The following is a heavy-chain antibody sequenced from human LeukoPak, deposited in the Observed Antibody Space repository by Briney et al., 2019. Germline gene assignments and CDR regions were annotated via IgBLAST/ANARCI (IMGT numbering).Heavy chain of an antibody. V-gene: IGHV3-7*01. J-gene: IGHJ4*02. D-gene: IGHD3-16*01. Sequence: GGSLRLSCAASGFTFSSYAMSWVRQAPGKGLEWVANIKQDGSEKYYVDSVKGRFTISRDNAKNSLYLQMNSLRAEDTAVYYCARSPPYDYVWGSVDYWGQGTLVTVSS. CDR3: ARSPPYDYVWGSVDY. CDR2: IKQDGSEK. CDR1: GFTFSSYA.